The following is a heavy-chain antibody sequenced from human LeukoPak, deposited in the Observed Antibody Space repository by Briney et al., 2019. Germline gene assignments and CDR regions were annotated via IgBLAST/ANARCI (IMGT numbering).Heavy chain of an antibody. V-gene: IGHV1-2*02. CDR3: ARGRGSYSLDY. D-gene: IGHD1-26*01. CDR1: RYTFAGYS. J-gene: IGHJ4*02. CDR2: INPNSGGT. Sequence: ASVKVSCKASRYTFAGYSMHWVRQAPGQGLEWMGWINPNSGGTNYAQKFQGRVTMTGDTSISTAYMELSRLTSDDMAVYYCARGRGSYSLDYWGQGTLVTVSS.